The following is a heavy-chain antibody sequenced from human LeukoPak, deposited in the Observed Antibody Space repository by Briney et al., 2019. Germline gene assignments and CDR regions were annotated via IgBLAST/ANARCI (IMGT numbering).Heavy chain of an antibody. CDR2: IYYSGST. V-gene: IGHV4-59*01. Sequence: PSETLSLTCTVSGGSISSYYWSWIRQPPGKGLEWMGYIYYSGSTNYNPSLKSRVTISVDTSKNQFSLKLSSVTAADTAVYYCARSNSSGYPFVDWGQGTLVTVSS. J-gene: IGHJ4*02. D-gene: IGHD3-22*01. CDR1: GGSISSYY. CDR3: ARSNSSGYPFVD.